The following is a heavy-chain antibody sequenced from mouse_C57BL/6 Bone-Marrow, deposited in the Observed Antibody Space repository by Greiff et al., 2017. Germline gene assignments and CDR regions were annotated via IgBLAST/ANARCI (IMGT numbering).Heavy chain of an antibody. CDR3: AYYGSSYDWYFDV. D-gene: IGHD1-1*01. CDR1: GFSLTSYG. V-gene: IGHV2-2*01. CDR2: IWSGGST. Sequence: VQLQQSGPGLVQPSQSLSITCTVSGFSLTSYGVHWVRQSPGKGLEWLGVIWSGGSTDYNAAFISRLSISKDNSKSQVFCKMNSLQADDTAIYYCAYYGSSYDWYFDVWGTGTTVTVSS. J-gene: IGHJ1*03.